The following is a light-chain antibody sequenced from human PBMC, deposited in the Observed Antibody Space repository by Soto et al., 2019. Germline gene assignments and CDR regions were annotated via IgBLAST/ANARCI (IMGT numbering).Light chain of an antibody. CDR3: QQYSKWPT. CDR2: DTA. J-gene: IGKJ5*01. V-gene: IGKV3-15*01. Sequence: EIVMTQSPATLSVSPGERDTLSCRASESVSGNLAWYQQKPGQAPRLLIYDTASRATAIPARFSGSGSGTEFSLTISSLQSEDFAVYYCQQYSKWPTFGQGTRLEIK. CDR1: ESVSGN.